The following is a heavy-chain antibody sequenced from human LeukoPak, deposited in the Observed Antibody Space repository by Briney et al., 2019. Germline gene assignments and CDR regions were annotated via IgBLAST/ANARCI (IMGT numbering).Heavy chain of an antibody. J-gene: IGHJ5*02. CDR2: IYYSGST. Sequence: TSETLSLTCTVSGGSISSSTDYWGWIRQPPGKGLEWIGSIYYSGSTYYNPSLKSRVTISVDTSKNQFSLKLSSVTAADTAVYYCARRLLLLWPGWFDPWGQGTLVTVSS. CDR3: ARRLLLLWPGWFDP. V-gene: IGHV4-39*01. D-gene: IGHD3-10*01. CDR1: GGSISSSTDY.